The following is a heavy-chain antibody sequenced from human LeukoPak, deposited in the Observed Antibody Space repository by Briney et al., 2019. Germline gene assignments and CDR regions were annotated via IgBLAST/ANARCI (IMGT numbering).Heavy chain of an antibody. CDR1: GSSISSSSYY. CDR2: IYYSGST. V-gene: IGHV4-39*01. D-gene: IGHD3-22*01. CDR3: ARHGYYYPLGVFDY. Sequence: SETLSLTCTVSGSSISSSSYYWGWIRQPPGKGLEWIGSIYYSGSTYYNPSLKSRVTISVDTSKNQFSLKLSSVTAADTAVYYCARHGYYYPLGVFDYWGQGTLVTVSS. J-gene: IGHJ4*02.